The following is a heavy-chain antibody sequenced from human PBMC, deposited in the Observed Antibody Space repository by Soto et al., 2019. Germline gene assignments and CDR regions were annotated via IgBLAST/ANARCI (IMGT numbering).Heavy chain of an antibody. Sequence: GGSLRLSCVGSGFTFSSNWMTCVRQAPGKGLEWVGNIRQDGSEKNYVDSVKGRFTISRDNAKNSLYLQMNSLRAEDTAVYYCPREIVVARGASYFDYWGPGTLVPSPQ. J-gene: IGHJ4*02. CDR2: IRQDGSEK. D-gene: IGHD2-2*01. CDR1: GFTFSSNW. V-gene: IGHV3-7*04. CDR3: PREIVVARGASYFDY.